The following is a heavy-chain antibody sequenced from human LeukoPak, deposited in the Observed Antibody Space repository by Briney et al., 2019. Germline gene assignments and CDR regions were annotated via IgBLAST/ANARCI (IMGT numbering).Heavy chain of an antibody. V-gene: IGHV3-23*01. J-gene: IGHJ4*02. CDR2: ISGSGGST. CDR1: GFTFSNYA. CDR3: AKDRGYMDSRLGFDY. Sequence: PGGSLRLSCTASGFTFSNYAMSWVRQAPGKGLEWVSAISGSGGSTYYADSVKGRFTISRDNSKNTLYLQMNSLRAEDTAVYYCAKDRGYMDSRLGFDYWGQGTLVTVSS. D-gene: IGHD3-10*01.